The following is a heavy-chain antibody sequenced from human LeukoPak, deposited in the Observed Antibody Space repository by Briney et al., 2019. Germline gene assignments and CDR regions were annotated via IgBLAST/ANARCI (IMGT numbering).Heavy chain of an antibody. CDR2: IIPIFGSA. CDR3: ARGRFGLLWFGELER. CDR1: GGTFSSLS. V-gene: IGHV1-69*13. J-gene: IGHJ4*02. D-gene: IGHD3-10*01. Sequence: SVKVSCKASGGTFSSLSISWVRQAPGQGLEWMGGIIPIFGSANYAQKFQGRVTITADESTSTAYMELSSLRSEDTAMYYCARGRFGLLWFGELERWGQGTLVTVSS.